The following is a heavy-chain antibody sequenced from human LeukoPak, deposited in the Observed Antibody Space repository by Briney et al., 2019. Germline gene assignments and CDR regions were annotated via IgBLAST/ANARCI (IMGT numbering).Heavy chain of an antibody. J-gene: IGHJ4*02. Sequence: PSETLSLTCAVSGGSFSGYYWTWIRQPPGKGLEWIGEINHSGSANYNPSLKSRVTISLDTSKNQFSLKLSSVTAADTAVYYCARQGYSYGWYYFDYWGQGTLVTVSS. CDR3: ARQGYSYGWYYFDY. V-gene: IGHV4-34*01. CDR1: GGSFSGYY. D-gene: IGHD5-18*01. CDR2: INHSGSA.